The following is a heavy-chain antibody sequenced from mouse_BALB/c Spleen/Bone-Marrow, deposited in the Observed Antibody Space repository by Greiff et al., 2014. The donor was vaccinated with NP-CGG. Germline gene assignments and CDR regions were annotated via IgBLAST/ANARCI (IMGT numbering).Heavy chain of an antibody. V-gene: IGHV1-5*01. D-gene: IGHD1-1*02. CDR3: TRVTMAMDY. J-gene: IGHJ4*01. CDR2: IYPGNSDT. CDR1: GYSFTSYW. Sequence: EVQLQQSGTVLTRPGASVKMSCKASGYSFTSYWMHWVKQRPGQGLEWIGAIYPGNSDTSYNQKFKGKAKLTAVTSATTAYMEFSSLTNEDSAVYYCTRVTMAMDYWGQGTSVTASS.